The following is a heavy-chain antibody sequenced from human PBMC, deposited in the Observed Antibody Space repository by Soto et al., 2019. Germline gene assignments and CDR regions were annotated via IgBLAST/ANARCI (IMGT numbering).Heavy chain of an antibody. CDR1: GGSFSGYY. CDR2: INHSGST. V-gene: IGHV4-34*01. J-gene: IGHJ4*02. D-gene: IGHD3-22*01. Sequence: QVQLQQWGAGLLKPSETLSLTCAVYGGSFSGYYWSWIRQPPGKGLEWIGEINHSGSTNYNPSLTSRVTISVDTSKNPFSLKLSSVTAADTAVYYCARDYYDSSGRPTIDYWGQGTLVTVSS. CDR3: ARDYYDSSGRPTIDY.